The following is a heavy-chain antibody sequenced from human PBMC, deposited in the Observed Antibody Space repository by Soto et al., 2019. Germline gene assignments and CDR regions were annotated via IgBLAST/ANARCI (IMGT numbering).Heavy chain of an antibody. CDR1: GGSISSYY. D-gene: IGHD3-22*01. V-gene: IGHV4-59*12. Sequence: SETLSLTCTVSGGSISSYYWSWIRQPPGKGLEWIGYIYYSGSTNYNPSLKSRVTISVDTSKNQFSLKLSSVTAADTAVYYCARDGAYYDSSGYPLRLVDYWGQGTLVTVSS. CDR3: ARDGAYYDSSGYPLRLVDY. J-gene: IGHJ4*02. CDR2: IYYSGST.